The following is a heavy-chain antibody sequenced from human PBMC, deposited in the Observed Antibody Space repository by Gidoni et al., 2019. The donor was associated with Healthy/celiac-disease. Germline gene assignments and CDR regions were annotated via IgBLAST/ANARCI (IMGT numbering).Heavy chain of an antibody. Sequence: EVQLVESGGGLVQPGGSLRLSCAASGFTFSSYSMNWVRQAPGKGLEWVSYISSSSSTIYYADSVKGRFTISRDNAKNSLYLQMNSLRAEDTAVYYCARVTEGYCSSTSCYVDNYGMDVWGQGTTVTVSS. D-gene: IGHD2-2*01. V-gene: IGHV3-48*04. CDR1: GFTFSSYS. J-gene: IGHJ6*02. CDR3: ARVTEGYCSSTSCYVDNYGMDV. CDR2: ISSSSSTI.